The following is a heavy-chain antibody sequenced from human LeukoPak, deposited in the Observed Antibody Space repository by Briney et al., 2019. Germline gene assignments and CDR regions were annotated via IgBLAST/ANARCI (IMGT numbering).Heavy chain of an antibody. D-gene: IGHD2/OR15-2a*01. J-gene: IGHJ4*02. CDR1: GGSISSGGYY. CDR3: VRDRGEFSYSHDY. V-gene: IGHV4-30-2*01. Sequence: PSQTLSLTCTVSGGSISSGGYYWSWIRQPPGKGLEWIGYIYHSGSTYYNPSLKSRVTISVDRSKNQFSLKLSSVTAADTAVYYCVRDRGEFSYSHDYWGQGTLVTVSS. CDR2: IYHSGST.